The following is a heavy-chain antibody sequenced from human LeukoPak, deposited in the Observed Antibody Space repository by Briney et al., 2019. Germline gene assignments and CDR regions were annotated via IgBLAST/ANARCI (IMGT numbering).Heavy chain of an antibody. CDR1: GYIFTSYA. Sequence: ASVKVSCKASGYIFTSYAISWVRQAPGQGLEWMGWISAYNGNTDYAQKLQGRVTMTTDTSTSTAYMELWSLRSDDTAVYYCARGGGVGAVADHFDYWGQGTLVTVFS. V-gene: IGHV1-18*01. CDR2: ISAYNGNT. J-gene: IGHJ4*02. CDR3: ARGGGVGAVADHFDY. D-gene: IGHD6-19*01.